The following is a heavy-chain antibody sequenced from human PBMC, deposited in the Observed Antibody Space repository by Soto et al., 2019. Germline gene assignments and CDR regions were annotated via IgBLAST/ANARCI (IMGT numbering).Heavy chain of an antibody. J-gene: IGHJ4*02. Sequence: PSETLSLTCAVSGFSIGSNNWWGWIRQPPGKGLEWIGNIYYSGTTQFNPSLKGRVTMSIDGAGNQFSLRLSSVTAADTAVYYCARKERKPAAIWNWGQGTLVTVSS. CDR1: GFSIGSNNW. V-gene: IGHV4-28*01. D-gene: IGHD2-2*01. CDR3: ARKERKPAAIWN. CDR2: IYYSGTT.